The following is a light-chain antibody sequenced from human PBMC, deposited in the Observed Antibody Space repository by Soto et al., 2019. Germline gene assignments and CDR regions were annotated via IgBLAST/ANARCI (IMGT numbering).Light chain of an antibody. CDR2: GAS. CDR1: HSLSSSS. CDR3: QQYDTSPPWT. J-gene: IGKJ1*01. V-gene: IGKV3-20*01. Sequence: EIVLTQSPGTLSLSPGDRAALSCRASHSLSSSSLAWYLQKPGQAPRLLIYGASSRATGIPERFSGSGSGTDFILTISTLEPEDFAVYYCQQYDTSPPWTCGQGTRVEFK.